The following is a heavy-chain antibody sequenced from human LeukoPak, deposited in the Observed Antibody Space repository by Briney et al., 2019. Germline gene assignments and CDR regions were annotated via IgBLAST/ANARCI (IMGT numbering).Heavy chain of an antibody. D-gene: IGHD3-10*01. CDR2: INHSGST. Sequence: SETLSLTCAVYGGSFSGYYWSWIRQPPGKGLEWIGEINHSGSTNYNPSLKSRVTISVDTSKNQFSLKLSSVTAADTAVYYCARQCIAMVRVVYYGMDVWGQGTTVTVSS. CDR3: ARQCIAMVRVVYYGMDV. CDR1: GGSFSGYY. J-gene: IGHJ6*02. V-gene: IGHV4-34*01.